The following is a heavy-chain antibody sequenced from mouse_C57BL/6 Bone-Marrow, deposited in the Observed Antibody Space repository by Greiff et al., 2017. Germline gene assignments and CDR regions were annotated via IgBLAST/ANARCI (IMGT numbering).Heavy chain of an antibody. V-gene: IGHV1-69*01. D-gene: IGHD4-1*01. CDR3: ARRETGFDYFDY. Sequence: VQLQQPGAELVMPGASVKLSCKASGYTFTSYWMHWVKQRPGQGLEWIGEIDPSDSYTNYNQKFKGKSTLTVYKSSSTAYMQLSSLTSEDSAVYYCARRETGFDYFDYWGQGTTLTVSS. CDR2: IDPSDSYT. CDR1: GYTFTSYW. J-gene: IGHJ2*01.